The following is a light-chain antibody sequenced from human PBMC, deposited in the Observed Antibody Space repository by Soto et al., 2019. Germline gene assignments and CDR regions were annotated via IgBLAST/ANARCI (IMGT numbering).Light chain of an antibody. J-gene: IGKJ4*01. V-gene: IGKV1-5*03. CDR1: QNINRW. CDR2: KAT. Sequence: DIQMTQSPSTLSASVGDRVTITCRASQNINRWLAWYQQRPGKAPNLLIHKATTLEAGVPSRLSGSASGTEFTLTISSLQPDDLAAYFCLQYTVYPLTFGGGSKVEIK. CDR3: LQYTVYPLT.